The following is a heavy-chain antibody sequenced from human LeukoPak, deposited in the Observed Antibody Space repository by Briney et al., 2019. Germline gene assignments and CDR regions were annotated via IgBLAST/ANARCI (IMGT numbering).Heavy chain of an antibody. CDR3: ARDATSVEMATINNY. D-gene: IGHD5-24*01. J-gene: IGHJ4*02. CDR1: GFTFSSYE. Sequence: PGGSLRLTCVASGFTFSSYEMNWVRQAAGRGLEWVAYISSSGSNIYYADSVKGRFTISRDNAKNSLYLQMNSLRAEDTAVYYCARDATSVEMATINNYWGQGTLVTVSS. CDR2: ISSSGSNI. V-gene: IGHV3-48*03.